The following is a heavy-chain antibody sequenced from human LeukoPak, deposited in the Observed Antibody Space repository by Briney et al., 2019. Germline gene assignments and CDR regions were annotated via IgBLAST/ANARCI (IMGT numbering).Heavy chain of an antibody. D-gene: IGHD1-26*01. Sequence: SETLSLTCTVSGGSISSSSYYWGWIRQPPGKGLEWIGSIYYSGSTYYNPSLKSRVTISVDTSKNQFSLKLSSVTAADTAVYYCARADVGAKGIVDYWGQGTLVTVSS. CDR1: GGSISSSSYY. CDR2: IYYSGST. CDR3: ARADVGAKGIVDY. V-gene: IGHV4-39*01. J-gene: IGHJ4*02.